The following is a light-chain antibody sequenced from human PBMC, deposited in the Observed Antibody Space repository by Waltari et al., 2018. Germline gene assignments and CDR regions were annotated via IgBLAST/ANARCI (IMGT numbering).Light chain of an antibody. CDR2: SND. V-gene: IGLV1-44*01. CDR1: NYNIGSGP. Sequence: QSVLTQAPSVSGTPGQRVTISCSGTNYNIGSGPVNWYQQVPGMPPKLLIYSNDPRPSGVPDPFSGSKSGTSASLAISGLQSEDEADYYCATWDGRVNGVLFGGGTKVTVL. J-gene: IGLJ2*01. CDR3: ATWDGRVNGVL.